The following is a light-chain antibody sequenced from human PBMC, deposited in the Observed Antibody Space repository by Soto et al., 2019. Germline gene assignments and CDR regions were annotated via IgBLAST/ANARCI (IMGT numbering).Light chain of an antibody. Sequence: DIQMTQSPSSVSASIGDRVTISCRASQSIYKWLVWYQQKPGKAPKLLIYAASSLQSGVPSRFSGSGYETDFTLANSSLQPEDFATYYCQQADSFPPSFGGGTKVEI. CDR2: AAS. V-gene: IGKV1-12*01. CDR1: QSIYKW. J-gene: IGKJ4*01. CDR3: QQADSFPPS.